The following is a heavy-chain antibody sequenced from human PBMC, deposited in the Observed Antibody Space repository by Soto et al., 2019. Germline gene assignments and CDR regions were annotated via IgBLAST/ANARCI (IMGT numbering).Heavy chain of an antibody. CDR1: GFTFSSYG. D-gene: IGHD3-3*01. Sequence: PGGSLRLSCAASGFTFSSYGMHWVRQAPGKGLEWVAVISYDGSNKYYADSVKGRFTISRDNSKNTLYLQMNSLRAEDTAVYYCAKAKTQYYDFWSGPHYGMDVWGQGTTVTVSS. J-gene: IGHJ6*02. CDR3: AKAKTQYYDFWSGPHYGMDV. CDR2: ISYDGSNK. V-gene: IGHV3-30*18.